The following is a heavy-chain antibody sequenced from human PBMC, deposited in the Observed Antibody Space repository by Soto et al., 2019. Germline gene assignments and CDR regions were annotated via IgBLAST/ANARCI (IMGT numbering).Heavy chain of an antibody. Sequence: QLQLQESGPGLVKPSETLSLTCTVSGGSXXSYYWTWIRQPPGKGLEWIGYMYYTGSTNYKPSFKSRVTISGDTSKIQFSLKLRSVTAADTAVYYCARGSDYYNYGMDVWGQGTTVTVSS. CDR2: MYYTGST. CDR3: ARGSDYYNYGMDV. J-gene: IGHJ6*02. V-gene: IGHV4-59*01. CDR1: GGSXXSYY.